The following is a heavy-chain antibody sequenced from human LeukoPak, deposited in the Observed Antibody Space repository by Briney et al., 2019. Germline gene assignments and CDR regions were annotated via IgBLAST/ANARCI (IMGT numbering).Heavy chain of an antibody. CDR3: ARQVLMVYAVWGYNWFDP. Sequence: PSETLSLTCTVSGGSISSSSYYWGWIRQPPGKGLEWIGSIYYSGSTYYNPSLKSRVTISVDTSKIQFSLKLSSVTAADTAVYYCARQVLMVYAVWGYNWFDPWGQGTLVTVSS. V-gene: IGHV4-39*01. CDR1: GGSISSSSYY. D-gene: IGHD2-8*01. J-gene: IGHJ5*02. CDR2: IYYSGST.